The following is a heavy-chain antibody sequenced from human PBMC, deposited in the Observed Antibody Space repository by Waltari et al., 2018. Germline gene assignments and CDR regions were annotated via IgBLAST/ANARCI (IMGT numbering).Heavy chain of an antibody. CDR2: IIPIFGTA. CDR1: GGTFSSYA. J-gene: IGHJ3*02. CDR3: ARDRERLQQTDAFDI. D-gene: IGHD6-25*01. Sequence: QVQLVQSGAEVTTPGSSVKVSCKASGGTFSSYAISWVRQAPGQGLEWMGGIIPIFGTANYAQKFQGRVTITADESTSTAYMELSSLRSEDTAVYYCARDRERLQQTDAFDIWGQGTMVTVSS. V-gene: IGHV1-69*12.